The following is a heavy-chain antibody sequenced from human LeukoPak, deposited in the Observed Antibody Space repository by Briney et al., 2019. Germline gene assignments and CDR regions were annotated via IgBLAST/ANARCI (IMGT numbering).Heavy chain of an antibody. V-gene: IGHV4-38-2*02. D-gene: IGHD5-18*01. CDR2: IYHSGST. J-gene: IGHJ4*02. Sequence: KSSETLSLTCTVSGYSISSGYYWGWIRQPPGKGLEWIGSIYHSGSTYYNPSLKSRVTISVDTSKNQFSLKLSSVTAADTAVYYCARDRPGYSYGYGLKYWGQGTLVTVSS. CDR1: GYSISSGYY. CDR3: ARDRPGYSYGYGLKY.